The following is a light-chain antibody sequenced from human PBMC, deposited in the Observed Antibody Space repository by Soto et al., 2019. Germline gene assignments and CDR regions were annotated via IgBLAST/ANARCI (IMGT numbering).Light chain of an antibody. CDR1: NIGRKS. CDR2: YDS. J-gene: IGLJ2*01. V-gene: IGLV3-21*04. CDR3: QVWDSSSGVV. Sequence: SSELTQPPSVSVAPGKTARITCGGNNIGRKSVHWYQQKPGQAPVLVIYYDSDRPSGIPERFSGSNSGNTATLTISRVEAGDEADYYCQVWDSSSGVVFGGGTKLTVL.